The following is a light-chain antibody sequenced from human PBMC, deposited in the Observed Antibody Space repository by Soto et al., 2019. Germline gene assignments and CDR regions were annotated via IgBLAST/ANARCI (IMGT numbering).Light chain of an antibody. Sequence: EIVMTQSPATLSVSPGERATLSCRASQSVSSNLAWYQQKPGQAPRLLIYGASTRATGIPARFSGGGSGAEFTLTSSSQQSEYFAFYYCQQYNNWPRTFGQGTKVEIK. J-gene: IGKJ1*01. V-gene: IGKV3-15*01. CDR1: QSVSSN. CDR3: QQYNNWPRT. CDR2: GAS.